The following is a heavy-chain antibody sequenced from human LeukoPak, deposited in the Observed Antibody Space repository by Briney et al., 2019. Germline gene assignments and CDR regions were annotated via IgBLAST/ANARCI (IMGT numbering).Heavy chain of an antibody. D-gene: IGHD7-27*01. Sequence: GGSLRLSCAASRFTFSSYAMSWVRQAPGKGLEWVSAISGSGGSTYYADSVKGRFTISRDNSKNTLYLQMNSLRAEDTAVYYCAKVTNWDFLFPRYYFDYWGQGTLVTVSS. V-gene: IGHV3-23*01. J-gene: IGHJ4*02. CDR2: ISGSGGST. CDR1: RFTFSSYA. CDR3: AKVTNWDFLFPRYYFDY.